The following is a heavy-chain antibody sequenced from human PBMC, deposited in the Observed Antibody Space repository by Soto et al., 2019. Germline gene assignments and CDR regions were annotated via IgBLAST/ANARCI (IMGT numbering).Heavy chain of an antibody. J-gene: IGHJ4*02. CDR3: AKDVVRVLFDD. V-gene: IGHV3-48*01. CDR2: IGSRSATI. Sequence: HPGGSLRLSCAASGFAFSSYGMNWVRQAPGKGLEWVSYIGSRSATIYYADSVKGRFTISRDNSKNTLYLQMNSLRAEDTAVYYCAKDVVRVLFDDWGQGTVVTVAS. CDR1: GFAFSSYG. D-gene: IGHD3-22*01.